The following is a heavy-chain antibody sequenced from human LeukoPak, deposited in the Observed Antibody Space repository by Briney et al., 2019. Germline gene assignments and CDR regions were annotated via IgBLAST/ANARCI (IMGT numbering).Heavy chain of an antibody. CDR2: ISAYNGNT. Sequence: ASVKVSCKASGGTFSSYAISWVRQAPGQGLEWMGWISAYNGNTNYAQKLQGRVTMTTDTSTSTVYVELSRLRSDDTAIYYCARGGYSGDDYGVIVYWGQGTLVTVSS. J-gene: IGHJ4*02. CDR3: ARGGYSGDDYGVIVY. CDR1: GGTFSSYA. V-gene: IGHV1-18*01. D-gene: IGHD5-12*01.